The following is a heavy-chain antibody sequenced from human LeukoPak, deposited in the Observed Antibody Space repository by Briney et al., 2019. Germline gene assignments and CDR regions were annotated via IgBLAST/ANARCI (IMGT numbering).Heavy chain of an antibody. J-gene: IGHJ4*02. V-gene: IGHV4-39*07. D-gene: IGHD6-19*01. CDR2: IYYSGST. CDR1: GGSISSSSYY. Sequence: SETLSLTCTVSGGSISSSSYYWGWIRQPPGKGLEWIGSIYYSGSTYYNPSLKSRVTISVDTSKNQFSLKMNSVTAADTAVYYCATGVAGKKWGQGTLVTVSS. CDR3: ATGVAGKK.